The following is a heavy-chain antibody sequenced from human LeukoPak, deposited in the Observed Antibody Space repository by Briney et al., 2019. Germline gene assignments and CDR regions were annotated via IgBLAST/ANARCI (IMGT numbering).Heavy chain of an antibody. V-gene: IGHV4-38-2*02. J-gene: IGHJ5*02. CDR1: GYSISSGYY. Sequence: SETLSLTCTVSGYSISSGYYWGWIRQPPGKGLEWIGSIYHSGSTYYNPSLKSRVTVSVDTSKNQFSLKLSSVTAADTAVYYCARDQGYCSGGSCYSPTNWFDPWGQGTLVTVSS. D-gene: IGHD2-15*01. CDR3: ARDQGYCSGGSCYSPTNWFDP. CDR2: IYHSGST.